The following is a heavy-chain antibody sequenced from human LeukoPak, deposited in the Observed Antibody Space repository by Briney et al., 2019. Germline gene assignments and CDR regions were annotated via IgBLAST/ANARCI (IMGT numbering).Heavy chain of an antibody. CDR3: ARQGIVVVPAARVQYFQH. D-gene: IGHD2-2*01. J-gene: IGHJ1*01. CDR2: IYHSGST. V-gene: IGHV4-38-2*01. CDR1: GYSISSGYY. Sequence: SETLSLTCAVSGYSISSGYYWGWIRQPPGKGLEWIGSIYHSGSTYCNPSLKSRVTISVDTSKNQFSLKLSSVTAADTAVYYCARQGIVVVPAARVQYFQHWGQGTLVTVSS.